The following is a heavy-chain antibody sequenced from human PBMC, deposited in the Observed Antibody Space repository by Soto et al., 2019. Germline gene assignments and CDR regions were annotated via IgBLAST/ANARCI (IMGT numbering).Heavy chain of an antibody. J-gene: IGHJ4*02. CDR1: GFSLSNARMG. V-gene: IGHV2-26*01. CDR2: IFSNDEK. Sequence: QVTLKESGPVLVKPTETLTLTCTVSGFSLSNARMGVSWIRQPPGKALEWLAHIFSNDEKSYSTSLKSRLTISKDTSKSQVVLTMTNMDPVDTATYYCARINGVEMGGKAGAAIDYWGQGTLVTVSS. D-gene: IGHD6-19*01. CDR3: ARINGVEMGGKAGAAIDY.